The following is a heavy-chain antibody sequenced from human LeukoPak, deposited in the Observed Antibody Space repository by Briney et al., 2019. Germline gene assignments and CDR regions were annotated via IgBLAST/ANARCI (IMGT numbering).Heavy chain of an antibody. D-gene: IGHD7-27*01. J-gene: IGHJ4*02. CDR1: GFTFSDFW. CDR3: ARDMWGTFDY. V-gene: IGHV3-74*01. Sequence: GGSLRLSCAASGFTFSDFWMHWVRHAPGKGPGWVSRIRPDGTDASYADSVKGRFTISRDNARNTLFLQISSLRDEDTAVYYCARDMWGTFDYWGQGTLVTVSS. CDR2: IRPDGTDA.